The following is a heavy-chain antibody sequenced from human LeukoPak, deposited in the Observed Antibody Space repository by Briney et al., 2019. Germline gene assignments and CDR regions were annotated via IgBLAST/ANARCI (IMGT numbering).Heavy chain of an antibody. V-gene: IGHV3-9*01. D-gene: IGHD5-24*01. J-gene: IGHJ4*02. CDR2: INWNSANI. CDR1: GFTFDDYA. Sequence: PGGSLRLSCAASGFTFDDYAMHWVRQAPGKGLEWVSRINWNSANIVYADSVKGRFTISRDNSKNTLYLQMNSLRAEDTAVYYCARGRGYIYYFDYWGQGTLVTVSS. CDR3: ARGRGYIYYFDY.